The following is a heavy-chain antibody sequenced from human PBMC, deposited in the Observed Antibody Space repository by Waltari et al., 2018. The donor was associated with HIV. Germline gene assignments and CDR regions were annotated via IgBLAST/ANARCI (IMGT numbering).Heavy chain of an antibody. CDR2: RWYDGSNK. CDR1: GFTFSTYG. V-gene: IGHV3-33*01. Sequence: QVQLVESGGGVVQPGRSLRLSCAASGFTFSTYGMHWVRQAPGKGVGWVAGRWYDGSNKNYADSVRGRLTISRDNSKNTVYLQINRLRAEDTAVYYCAREGHYYGSGRFGGDYWGQGTLVTVSS. J-gene: IGHJ4*02. CDR3: AREGHYYGSGRFGGDY. D-gene: IGHD3-10*01.